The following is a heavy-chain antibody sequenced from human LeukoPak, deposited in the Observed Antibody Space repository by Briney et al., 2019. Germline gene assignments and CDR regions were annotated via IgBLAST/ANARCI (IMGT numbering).Heavy chain of an antibody. J-gene: IGHJ4*02. CDR3: ARGYIVVVPATPRTPAFDS. V-gene: IGHV4-4*02. CDR1: GGSISNTSW. D-gene: IGHD2-2*01. Sequence: SETLSLTCGVSGGSISNTSWWSWIRQPPGKGLEWIGEINHSGSSNYNPSLKSRVTISVDTSKNQFSLKLSSVTAADTAVYYCARGYIVVVPATPRTPAFDSWGQGTLVTVSS. CDR2: INHSGSS.